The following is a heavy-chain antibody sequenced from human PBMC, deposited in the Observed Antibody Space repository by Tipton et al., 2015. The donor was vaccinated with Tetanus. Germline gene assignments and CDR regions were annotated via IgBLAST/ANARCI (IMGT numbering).Heavy chain of an antibody. CDR2: IWYDGSNK. Sequence: QVQLVQSGGGVVQPGRSLRLSCAASGFTFSSYGMHWVRQAPGKGLEWVAVIWYDGSNKYYADSVKGRFTISRDNSKNTLYLQMNSLRAEDTAVYYCARDLGGDYTDDAFDIWGQGTMVTVSS. CDR1: GFTFSSYG. J-gene: IGHJ3*02. D-gene: IGHD4-17*01. CDR3: ARDLGGDYTDDAFDI. V-gene: IGHV3-33*01.